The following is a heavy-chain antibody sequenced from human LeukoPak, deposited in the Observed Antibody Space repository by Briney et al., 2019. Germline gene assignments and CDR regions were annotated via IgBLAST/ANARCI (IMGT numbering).Heavy chain of an antibody. CDR2: ISGSGGST. CDR3: AKEHEGAYYYDSSDLDY. Sequence: GGSLRLSCAASGFTFSSYAMSWVRQAPGKGLEWVSAISGSGGSTYYADSVKGRFTISRDNSKNTLYLQMNSLRAEDTAVYYCAKEHEGAYYYDSSDLDYWGQGTLVTVSS. J-gene: IGHJ4*02. D-gene: IGHD3-22*01. V-gene: IGHV3-23*01. CDR1: GFTFSSYA.